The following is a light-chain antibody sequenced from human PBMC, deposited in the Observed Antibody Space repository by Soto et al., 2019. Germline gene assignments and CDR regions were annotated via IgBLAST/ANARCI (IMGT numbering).Light chain of an antibody. V-gene: IGLV2-14*01. CDR3: SSYTSSSPYV. CDR1: STDVGGYNY. J-gene: IGLJ1*01. Sequence: ALTQPASVSGSPGQSITISCTGTSTDVGGYNYVSWYQQQPGQAPKLIISEVSNRPSGISNRFSGSKSGNTASLTISGLQAEDETDYFCSSYTSSSPYVFGSGTKVTVL. CDR2: EVS.